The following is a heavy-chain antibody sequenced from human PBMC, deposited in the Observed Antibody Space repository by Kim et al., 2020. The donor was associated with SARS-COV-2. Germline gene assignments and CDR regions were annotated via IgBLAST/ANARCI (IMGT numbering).Heavy chain of an antibody. Sequence: NPSPKPRVTISIAPSKGQFTLKVHSVTAADTAVYYCARQSSYGFIWFDPWGQGVLVTVSS. J-gene: IGHJ5*02. D-gene: IGHD5-18*01. CDR3: ARQSSYGFIWFDP. V-gene: IGHV4-39*01.